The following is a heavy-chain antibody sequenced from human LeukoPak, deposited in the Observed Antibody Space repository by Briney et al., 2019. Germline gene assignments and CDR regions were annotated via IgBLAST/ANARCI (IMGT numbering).Heavy chain of an antibody. D-gene: IGHD2-15*01. V-gene: IGHV3-74*01. CDR2: INSDGSST. J-gene: IGHJ6*03. CDR3: AKDAAYYYYMDV. CDR1: GFTLSSHT. Sequence: PGGSLRLSCAASGFTLSSHTMNWVRQAPGKGLVGVSRINSDGSSTSYADSVKGRFTISRDNAKKTLYLQMNSLRAEDTAVYYCAKDAAYYYYMDVWGKGTTVTVSS.